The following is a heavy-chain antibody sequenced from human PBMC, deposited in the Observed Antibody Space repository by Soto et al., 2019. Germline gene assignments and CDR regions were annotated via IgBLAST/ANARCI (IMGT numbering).Heavy chain of an antibody. Sequence: GGSLRLSCAASGFTFSSYGMHWVRQAQGKGLEWVAVISYDGSNKYYADSVKGRFTISRDNSKNTLYLQMNSLRAEDTAVYYCAKDLTGPYYDFWSGNFDYWGQGTLVTVSS. CDR3: AKDLTGPYYDFWSGNFDY. D-gene: IGHD3-3*01. CDR1: GFTFSSYG. J-gene: IGHJ4*02. CDR2: ISYDGSNK. V-gene: IGHV3-30*18.